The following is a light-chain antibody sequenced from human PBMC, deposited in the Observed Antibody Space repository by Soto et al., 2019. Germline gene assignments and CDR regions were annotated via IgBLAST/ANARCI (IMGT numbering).Light chain of an antibody. J-gene: IGKJ4*01. CDR2: WAS. CDR1: QSVLYSSNNKNS. CDR3: QKYNSAPLT. Sequence: DIVMTQSPDSLAVSLGERATINCKSSQSVLYSSNNKNSVAWYQQKPGQPPQLLIYWASTRESGVPDRFSGSESGTDFTLTISSLQPEDVAAYYCQKYNSAPLTFGGGTKVDIK. V-gene: IGKV4-1*01.